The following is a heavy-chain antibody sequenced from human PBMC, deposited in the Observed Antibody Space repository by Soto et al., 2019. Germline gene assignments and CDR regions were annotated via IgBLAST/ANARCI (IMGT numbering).Heavy chain of an antibody. J-gene: IGHJ6*02. Sequence: ASVKVSCKASGYTFTGYYMHWVRQAPGQGLEWMGWINPNSGGTNYAQKFQGWVTMTRDTSISTAYMELSRLRSDDTAVYYCARDLGQWPLQNYYYGMDVWGQGTTVTVSS. CDR3: ARDLGQWPLQNYYYGMDV. CDR2: INPNSGGT. D-gene: IGHD4-4*01. CDR1: GYTFTGYY. V-gene: IGHV1-2*04.